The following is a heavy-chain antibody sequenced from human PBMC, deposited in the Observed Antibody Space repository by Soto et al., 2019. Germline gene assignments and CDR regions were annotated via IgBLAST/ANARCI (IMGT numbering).Heavy chain of an antibody. CDR1: GFAFRSYN. J-gene: IGHJ4*02. V-gene: IGHV3-21*01. Sequence: EVQLVESGGGLVKPGGSLTLSCAASGFAFRSYNMNWVRQAPGKGLEWVASISSGSSNIYYADSVKGRFTISRDNAKNSLYLQMDSLRAEDSAVYYCASATVLAATFDFWGQGTLVTVSS. CDR3: ASATVLAATFDF. D-gene: IGHD4-4*01. CDR2: ISSGSSNI.